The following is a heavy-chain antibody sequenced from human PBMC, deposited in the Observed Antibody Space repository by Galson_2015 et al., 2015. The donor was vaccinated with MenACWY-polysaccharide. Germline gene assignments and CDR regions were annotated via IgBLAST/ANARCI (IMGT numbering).Heavy chain of an antibody. CDR3: TKAGAKYCSGSSCYFNWFDP. Sequence: ALRLSCAAAGFSFNTYWMHWVRHAPGKGLVWVSRINADGSATGYADSVRGRFTISRDNAKNTLYLAMNSLRAEDTAVYYCTKAGAKYCSGSSCYFNWFDPWGQGTLVTVSS. J-gene: IGHJ5*02. D-gene: IGHD2-15*01. CDR1: GFSFNTYW. V-gene: IGHV3-74*01. CDR2: INADGSAT.